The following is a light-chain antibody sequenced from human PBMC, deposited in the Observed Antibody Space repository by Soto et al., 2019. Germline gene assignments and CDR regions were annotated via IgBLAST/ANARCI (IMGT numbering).Light chain of an antibody. CDR3: LQHNTYPFT. CDR2: ATP. J-gene: IGKJ3*01. V-gene: IGKV1-17*01. Sequence: DIQMTQSPSSLSASVGDRVTITCRASQGIGNNLGWYQQKAGKAPQRLISATPRLESGVPSTFSGSGSGTEFILTISSLQPEDFATYYCLQHNTYPFTFGPGTKVDIK. CDR1: QGIGNN.